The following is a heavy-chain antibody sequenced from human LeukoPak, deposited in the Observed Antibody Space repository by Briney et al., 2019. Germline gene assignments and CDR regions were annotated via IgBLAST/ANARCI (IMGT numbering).Heavy chain of an antibody. CDR2: IWYDGSNE. J-gene: IGHJ4*02. CDR1: GFTFSDYG. Sequence: GMSLRLSCAASGFTFSDYGMYWVRQAPGKGLEWVAIIWYDGSNEYYADSVKGRFSISRDNSKNTLYLQMDSLRAEDTAVYYCARGGGSNDYGGNWGPGTLVTVSS. D-gene: IGHD4-23*01. CDR3: ARGGGSNDYGGN. V-gene: IGHV3-33*01.